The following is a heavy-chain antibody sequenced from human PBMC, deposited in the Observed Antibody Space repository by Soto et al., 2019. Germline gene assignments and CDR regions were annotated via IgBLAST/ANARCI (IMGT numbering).Heavy chain of an antibody. J-gene: IGHJ4*02. V-gene: IGHV1-46*01. CDR2: INPSGGST. CDR3: ARGGSMVVMTDGFDF. CDR1: GYTFTSYY. Sequence: ASVKVSCKASGYTFTSYYMHWVRQAPGQGLEWTGIINPSGGSTNYAQKFQGRVTMTRDTSTSTVYMELTSLRSEDTAMFYCARGGSMVVMTDGFDFWGQGTLVTVSS. D-gene: IGHD2-21*02.